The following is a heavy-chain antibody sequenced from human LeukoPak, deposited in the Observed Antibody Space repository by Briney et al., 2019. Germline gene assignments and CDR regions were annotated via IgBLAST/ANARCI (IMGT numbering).Heavy chain of an antibody. V-gene: IGHV1-24*01. CDR2: FDPEDGET. CDR1: GYTLTELS. D-gene: IGHD3-22*01. CDR3: ARDQTPYYYDSSGYYYEVDY. J-gene: IGHJ4*02. Sequence: ASVKVSCKVSGYTLTELSMHWVRQAPGKGLEWMGGFDPEDGETIYAQKFQGRVTMTEDTSTDTAYTELSSLRSDDTAVYYCARDQTPYYYDSSGYYYEVDYWGQGTLVTVSS.